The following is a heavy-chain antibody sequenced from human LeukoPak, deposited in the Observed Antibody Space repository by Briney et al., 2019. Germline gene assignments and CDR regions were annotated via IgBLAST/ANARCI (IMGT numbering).Heavy chain of an antibody. Sequence: KASGTLSLTCAVSGGSISSSNWWSWVRQPPGKGLEWIGEIYHSGSTNYNPSLKSRVTISVDKSKNQFSLKLSSVTAADTAVYYCAREKDGEGAPYNWNPFDYWGQGTLVTVSS. CDR1: GGSISSSNW. J-gene: IGHJ4*02. V-gene: IGHV4-4*02. D-gene: IGHD1-1*01. CDR2: IYHSGST. CDR3: AREKDGEGAPYNWNPFDY.